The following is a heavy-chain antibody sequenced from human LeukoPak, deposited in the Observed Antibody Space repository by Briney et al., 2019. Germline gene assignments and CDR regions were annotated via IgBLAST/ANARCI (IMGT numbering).Heavy chain of an antibody. CDR3: AKQSAGSAAWYSLHYDF. V-gene: IGHV3-23*01. D-gene: IGHD6-13*01. CDR1: GFTLSSYA. Sequence: GGSLRLSCAASGFTLSSYAMTWVRQAPGRGLEWVSSVDGGGGGTYYADSVKGRFTISRDNSKDTLYLQMNGLRAEDTAVYFCAKQSAGSAAWYSLHYDFWGRGTLVTVSS. J-gene: IGHJ4*02. CDR2: VDGGGGGT.